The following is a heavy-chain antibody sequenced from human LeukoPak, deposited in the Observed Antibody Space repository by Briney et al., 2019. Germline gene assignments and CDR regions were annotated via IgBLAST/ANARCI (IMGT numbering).Heavy chain of an antibody. CDR3: ATVGYYDSSGYSHVDY. CDR1: GYTLTELS. J-gene: IGHJ4*02. V-gene: IGHV1-24*01. Sequence: ASVTVSCKVSGYTLTELSMHWVRQAPGKGLEWMGGFDPEDGETIYAQKFQGRVTMTEDTSTDTAYMELSSLRSEDTAVYYCATVGYYDSSGYSHVDYWGQGTLVTVSS. CDR2: FDPEDGET. D-gene: IGHD3-22*01.